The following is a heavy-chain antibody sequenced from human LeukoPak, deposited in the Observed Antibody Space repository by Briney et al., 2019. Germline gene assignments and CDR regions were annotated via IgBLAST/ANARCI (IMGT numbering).Heavy chain of an antibody. J-gene: IGHJ4*02. CDR2: IYYSGST. D-gene: IGHD5-12*01. Sequence: SETLSLTCTVSGGSISSSSYYWGWIRQPPGKGLEWIGSIYYSGSTYYNPSLKSRVTISVDTSKNQFSLKLSSVTAADTAVYYCARRGGYDGGSFDYWGQGTLVTVSS. CDR3: ARRGGYDGGSFDY. V-gene: IGHV4-39*07. CDR1: GGSISSSSYY.